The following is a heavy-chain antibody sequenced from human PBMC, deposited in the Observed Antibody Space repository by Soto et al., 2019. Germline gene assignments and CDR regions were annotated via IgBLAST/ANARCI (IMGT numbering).Heavy chain of an antibody. CDR3: AKDRIRGYSYNY. CDR1: GFTFRSYA. D-gene: IGHD5-18*01. CDR2: ISGSGGST. J-gene: IGHJ4*02. V-gene: IGHV3-23*01. Sequence: GGSLRLYCSASGFTFRSYAMSCVRQAPGKGLEWVSVISGSGGSTYYADSVKGRFTISRDNSKNTLYLQMNSLRAEDTAVYYCAKDRIRGYSYNYWGQGTLVTVYS.